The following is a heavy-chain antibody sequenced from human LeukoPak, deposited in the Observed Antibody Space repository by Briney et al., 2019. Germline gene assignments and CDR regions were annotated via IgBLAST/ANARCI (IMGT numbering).Heavy chain of an antibody. CDR1: GFTFSTYA. CDR2: IRYDGSSE. J-gene: IGHJ4*02. D-gene: IGHD3-22*01. Sequence: GGSVRLSCAASGFTFSTYAMHWVRQAPGKGLEWVAFIRYDGSSEYYEDSVKGRFTVSGDNSKNTLYLQMNSLRGEDTAVYHCATDRAEYYQDSSGYYSHWGQGTLVTVSS. V-gene: IGHV3-30*02. CDR3: ATDRAEYYQDSSGYYSH.